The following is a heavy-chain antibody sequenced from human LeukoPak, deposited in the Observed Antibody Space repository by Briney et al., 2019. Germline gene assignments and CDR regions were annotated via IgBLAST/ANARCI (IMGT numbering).Heavy chain of an antibody. Sequence: SETLSLTCAVYGGSFSGYYWSWIRQPPGKGLEWIGEINHSGSTNYNPSLKSRVTISVDTSKNQFSLTLSSVTAADTAVYYCARDSGNTGEVKFDPWGQGTLVTVSS. CDR1: GGSFSGYY. V-gene: IGHV4-34*01. J-gene: IGHJ5*02. D-gene: IGHD3-10*01. CDR3: ARDSGNTGEVKFDP. CDR2: INHSGST.